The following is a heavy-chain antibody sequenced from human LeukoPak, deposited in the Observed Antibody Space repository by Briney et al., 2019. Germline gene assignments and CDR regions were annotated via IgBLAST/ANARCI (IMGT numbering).Heavy chain of an antibody. V-gene: IGHV4-59*12. CDR1: GFTFSNAW. Sequence: PGGSLRLSCAASGFTFSNAWMSWIRQPPGKGLEWIGNIHYSGSTYYNPSLKSRVTISVDTSKNQFSLKLSSVTAADTAVYYCARDRDPDIVVVVAAQNYFDYWGQGTLVTVSS. J-gene: IGHJ4*02. D-gene: IGHD2-15*01. CDR3: ARDRDPDIVVVVAAQNYFDY. CDR2: IHYSGST.